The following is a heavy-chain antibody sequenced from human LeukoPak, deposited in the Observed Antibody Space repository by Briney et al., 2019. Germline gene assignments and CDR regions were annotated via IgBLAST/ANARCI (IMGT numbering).Heavy chain of an antibody. CDR3: ARNMGGDGDY. D-gene: IGHD1-26*01. J-gene: IGHJ4*02. V-gene: IGHV3-7*01. Sequence: PGGSLRLSCAASGFTFSSYWMTWVRQVPGKGLEWVANIKQDGSERYHVDSVKGRFTISRDNSKNTLSLQMNNLRAEDTAVYYCARNMGGDGDYWGQGTLVAVSS. CDR2: IKQDGSER. CDR1: GFTFSSYW.